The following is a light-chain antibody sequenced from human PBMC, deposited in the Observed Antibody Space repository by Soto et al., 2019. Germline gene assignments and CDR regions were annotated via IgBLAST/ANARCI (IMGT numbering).Light chain of an antibody. V-gene: IGKV1-5*03. CDR1: QSISIW. J-gene: IGKJ1*01. CDR3: QHHNDYSWT. Sequence: DIHMTQSPSTLSASVGDRVTITCLASQSISIWLAWYQQKPGKAPNLLIYKTSSLESGVPSRFSGSGSGTEFTLTISSLQPDDFATDYCQHHNDYSWTFGQGTKVEIK. CDR2: KTS.